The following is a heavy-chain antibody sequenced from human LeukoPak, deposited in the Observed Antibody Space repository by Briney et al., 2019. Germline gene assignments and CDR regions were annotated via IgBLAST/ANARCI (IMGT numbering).Heavy chain of an antibody. Sequence: GRSLRLSCAASGFTFSSYAMHWVRQAPGKGLEWVAVISYDGSNKYYADSVKGRFTISRDNSKNTLYLQMNSLRAEDTAVYYCARDNVGATGFDYWGQGTLVTVSS. CDR1: GFTFSSYA. J-gene: IGHJ4*02. CDR3: ARDNVGATGFDY. CDR2: ISYDGSNK. V-gene: IGHV3-30-3*01. D-gene: IGHD1-26*01.